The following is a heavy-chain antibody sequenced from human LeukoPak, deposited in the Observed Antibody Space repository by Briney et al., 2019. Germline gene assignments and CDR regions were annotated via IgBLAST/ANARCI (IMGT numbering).Heavy chain of an antibody. CDR2: INHSGRT. J-gene: IGHJ4*02. CDR3: ARGQFQRDY. Sequence: SETLSLTCAVYGGSFSGYYWNWIRQPPGKGLEWIGEINHSGRTKYNPSLKSRVTISVDTSRNQFSLILSSVTAADTAVYYCARGQFQRDYWGQGTLVTVSS. CDR1: GGSFSGYY. D-gene: IGHD5-24*01. V-gene: IGHV4-34*01.